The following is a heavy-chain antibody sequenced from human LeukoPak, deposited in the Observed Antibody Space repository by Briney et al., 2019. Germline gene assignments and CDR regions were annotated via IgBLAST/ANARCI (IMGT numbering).Heavy chain of an antibody. CDR1: GFAFSSYA. D-gene: IGHD5-18*01. CDR3: AKVGWGYSYGSGGN. CDR2: ISGSGGST. V-gene: IGHV3-23*01. Sequence: GGSLRLSCAASGFAFSSYAMSWVRQAPGKGLEWVSAISGSGGSTYYADSVKGRFTISRDNSKNTLYLQMNSLRAEDTAVYYCAKVGWGYSYGSGGNWGQGTLVTVSS. J-gene: IGHJ4*02.